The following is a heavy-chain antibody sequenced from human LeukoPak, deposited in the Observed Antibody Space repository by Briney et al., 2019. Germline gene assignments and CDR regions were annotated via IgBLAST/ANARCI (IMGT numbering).Heavy chain of an antibody. Sequence: GGSLRLSCAASGFTFSNYAMTWVRRAPGKGLEWVSAISGSGDSTHYAGSVKGRFTISRDNPKNTLYLQMNSLRAEDTAIYYCAKGKGSSGSSSSDYWGQGTLVTVSS. CDR2: ISGSGDST. D-gene: IGHD6-6*01. J-gene: IGHJ4*02. CDR1: GFTFSNYA. V-gene: IGHV3-23*01. CDR3: AKGKGSSGSSSSDY.